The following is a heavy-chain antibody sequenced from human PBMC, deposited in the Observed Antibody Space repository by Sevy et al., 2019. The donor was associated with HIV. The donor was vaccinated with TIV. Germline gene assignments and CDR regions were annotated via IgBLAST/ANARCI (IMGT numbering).Heavy chain of an antibody. J-gene: IGHJ4*02. CDR3: ARAYCSGGRCYSLAY. Sequence: ASVKVSCKASGYTFTTYGVTWVRQAPGQGLQWMGWISTFNGDTNSAQKLQGRVTMTTDTSTSTAYMELRSLRSDDTAVYYCARAYCSGGRCYSLAYWGQGTLATVSS. D-gene: IGHD2-15*01. V-gene: IGHV1-18*01. CDR2: ISTFNGDT. CDR1: GYTFTTYG.